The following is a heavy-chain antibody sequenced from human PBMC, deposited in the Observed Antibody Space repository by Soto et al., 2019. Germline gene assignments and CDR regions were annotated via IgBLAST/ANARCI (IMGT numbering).Heavy chain of an antibody. D-gene: IGHD2-15*01. CDR2: ISGSGGST. V-gene: IGHV3-23*01. J-gene: IGHJ4*02. Sequence: GGSLRLSCAASGFTFSSYAMSWVRQAPGKGLEWVSAISGSGGSTYYADSVKGRFTISRDNSKNTLYLQMNSLRAEDTAVYYCAKGSAYCSGGSCYSKYYFDYWGQGTLVTVSS. CDR3: AKGSAYCSGGSCYSKYYFDY. CDR1: GFTFSSYA.